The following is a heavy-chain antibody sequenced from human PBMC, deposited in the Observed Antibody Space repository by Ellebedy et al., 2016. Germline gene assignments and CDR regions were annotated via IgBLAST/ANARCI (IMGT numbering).Heavy chain of an antibody. CDR1: GYTFSSYA. Sequence: ASVKVSCKASGYTFSSYAMNWVRQAPGQGLEWMGWINTNTGNPTYAQAFTGRFVFSSDTSVDTAYLQISSLKPEDTAVYYCAREAVRSDYGPYFDYWGQGTLVTVSS. CDR2: INTNTGNP. V-gene: IGHV7-4-1*02. J-gene: IGHJ4*02. D-gene: IGHD4-17*01. CDR3: AREAVRSDYGPYFDY.